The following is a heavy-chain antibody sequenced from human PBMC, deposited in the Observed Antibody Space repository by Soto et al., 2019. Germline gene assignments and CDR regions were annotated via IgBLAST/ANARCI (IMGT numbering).Heavy chain of an antibody. CDR2: IWYDGSNK. D-gene: IGHD3-3*01. Sequence: QVQLVESGGGVVQPGRSLRLSCAASGFTFSSYGMHWVRQAPGKGLEWVAVIWYDGSNKYYADSVKGRFTISRDNSKNTLYLQMNSLRAEDTPVYYCAREGYVLRFLEWLSGMDVWGQGTTVTVSS. J-gene: IGHJ6*02. CDR3: AREGYVLRFLEWLSGMDV. V-gene: IGHV3-33*01. CDR1: GFTFSSYG.